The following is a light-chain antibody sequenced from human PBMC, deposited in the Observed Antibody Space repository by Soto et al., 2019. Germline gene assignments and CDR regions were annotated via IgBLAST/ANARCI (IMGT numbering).Light chain of an antibody. V-gene: IGKV3-15*01. CDR3: QQYNNWPGT. J-gene: IGKJ1*01. Sequence: EIMMTQSPATLSVSPGERATLSFGASQSVSSNLAWYQQKPGQAPRLLIYGASTRATGIPARFSGSGSGTEFTLTISSLQSEDFAVCYCQQYNNWPGTFGQGTKVDIK. CDR1: QSVSSN. CDR2: GAS.